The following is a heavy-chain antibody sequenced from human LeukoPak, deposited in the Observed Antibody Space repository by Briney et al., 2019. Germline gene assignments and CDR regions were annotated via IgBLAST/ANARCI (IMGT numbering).Heavy chain of an antibody. CDR1: GFTFTNAW. CDR2: VKSKTDGGTT. J-gene: IGHJ4*02. Sequence: GGSLRLSCAASGFTFTNAWMGWVRQAPGKGLEWVGRVKSKTDGGTTDYAAPVKGRFTISRDDSKNALYLQLDSLKSEDTAEYYCTTDRSIAARPLLDFWGQGILVTVSS. V-gene: IGHV3-15*01. D-gene: IGHD6-6*01. CDR3: TTDRSIAARPLLDF.